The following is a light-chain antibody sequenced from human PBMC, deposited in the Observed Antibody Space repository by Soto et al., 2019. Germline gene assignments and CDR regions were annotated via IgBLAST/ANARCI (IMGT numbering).Light chain of an antibody. Sequence: DIEMTQSPEYLAVSLGERATINCKSSQSVLFSSNNKNYLAWYQQKPGQPPKLLIYWASTRESGVPDRFSGSGSGTDFTLTINALQAEDVAVYYCQQYHTTPLSFGGGTKVDI. CDR2: WAS. CDR1: QSVLFSSNNKNY. J-gene: IGKJ4*01. V-gene: IGKV4-1*01. CDR3: QQYHTTPLS.